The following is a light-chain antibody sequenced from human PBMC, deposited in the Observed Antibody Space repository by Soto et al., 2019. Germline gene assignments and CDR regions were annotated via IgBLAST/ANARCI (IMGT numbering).Light chain of an antibody. V-gene: IGKV3-15*01. J-gene: IGKJ1*01. CDR3: QQYNNWPPWT. CDR1: QSVSTY. CDR2: DAS. Sequence: EVVMTQSPATLSVSPGERATLSCRASQSVSTYLAWYQQKPGQAPRLLIYDASTRATDIPARFSGSGSGTEFTLTISSLQSEDFAVYYCQQYNNWPPWTFGQGTKVEIK.